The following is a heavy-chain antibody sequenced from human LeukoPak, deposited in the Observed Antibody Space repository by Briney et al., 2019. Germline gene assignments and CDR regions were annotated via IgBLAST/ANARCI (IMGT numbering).Heavy chain of an antibody. V-gene: IGHV1-8*01. CDR3: ARARPIVTPAIGGSNWFDP. D-gene: IGHD2-2*02. CDR2: MNPNSGNT. CDR1: GYTFTSYD. J-gene: IGHJ5*02. Sequence: ASVKVSCKASGYTFTSYDINWVRQATGQGLEWMGWMNPNSGNTGYAQKFQGRVTMTRNTSISTAYMELSRLRSDDTAVYYCARARPIVTPAIGGSNWFDPWGQGTLVTVSS.